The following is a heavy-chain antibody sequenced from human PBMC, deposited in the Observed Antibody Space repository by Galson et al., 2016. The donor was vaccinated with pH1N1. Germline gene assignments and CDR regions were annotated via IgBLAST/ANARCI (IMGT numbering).Heavy chain of an antibody. CDR1: DSSFSAYS. Sequence: SLRLSCAASDSSFSAYSMNWVCQAPGKGLQWLAYISGPSSGTIYYAESVRGRFTISRDNAKNSLFLHMNSLRDEDTAIYFCARVIQFLDPWYMDVWGKAPRSSSP. J-gene: IGHJ6*03. CDR2: ISGPSSGTI. V-gene: IGHV3-48*02. D-gene: IGHD3-3*01. CDR3: ARVIQFLDPWYMDV.